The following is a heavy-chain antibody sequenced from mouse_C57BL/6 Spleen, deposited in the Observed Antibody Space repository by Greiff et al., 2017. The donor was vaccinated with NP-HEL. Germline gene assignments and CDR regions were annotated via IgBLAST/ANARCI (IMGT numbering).Heavy chain of an antibody. CDR3: AKGAYYSNYVMDY. D-gene: IGHD2-5*01. V-gene: IGHV2-2*01. J-gene: IGHJ4*01. CDR1: GFSLTSYG. Sequence: QVQLQQSGPGLVQPSQSLSITCTVSGFSLTSYGVHWVRQSPGKGLEWLGVIWSGGSTDYNAAFISRLSISKDNSKSQVFFKMNSLQADDTAIYYCAKGAYYSNYVMDYWGQGTSVTVSS. CDR2: IWSGGST.